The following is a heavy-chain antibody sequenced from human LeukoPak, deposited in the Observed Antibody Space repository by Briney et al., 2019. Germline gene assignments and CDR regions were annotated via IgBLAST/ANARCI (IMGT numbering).Heavy chain of an antibody. CDR3: ARDFGSSDY. D-gene: IGHD6-6*01. Sequence: ASVKVSCKASGYTFTSYGISWVRQAPGQGLEWMGIINPSGGSTSYAQKFQGRVTMTRDMSTSTVYMELSSLRSGDTAVYYCARDFGSSDYWGQGTLVTVSS. J-gene: IGHJ4*02. V-gene: IGHV1-46*01. CDR2: INPSGGST. CDR1: GYTFTSYG.